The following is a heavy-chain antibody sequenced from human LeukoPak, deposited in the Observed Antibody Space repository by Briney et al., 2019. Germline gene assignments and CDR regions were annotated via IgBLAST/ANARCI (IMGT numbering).Heavy chain of an antibody. D-gene: IGHD2-2*01. Sequence: PGGSLRLSCAASGFSFSTYAMTWVRQAPGKGLEWVSAISGSGGSPYYSDSVKGRFTLSKDNANNSLFMEMTSLRAEDTAVYYCARDRSSTSGYYMDVWGKGATVTVSS. CDR2: ISGSGGSP. V-gene: IGHV3-23*01. J-gene: IGHJ6*03. CDR3: ARDRSSTSGYYMDV. CDR1: GFSFSTYA.